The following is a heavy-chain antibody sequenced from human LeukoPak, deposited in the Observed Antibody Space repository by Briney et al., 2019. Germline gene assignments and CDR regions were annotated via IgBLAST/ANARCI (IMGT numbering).Heavy chain of an antibody. J-gene: IGHJ5*01. CDR3: ARLQVVGATRWFDS. CDR1: GFTFSSYA. CDR2: IYSGGNT. V-gene: IGHV3-53*01. D-gene: IGHD1-26*01. Sequence: PGGSLRLSCAASGFTFSSYAMHWVRQAPGKGLEWVSFIYSGGNTHYADSVRGRFTISRDNADNTLYLQMNSLRAEDTALYYCARLQVVGATRWFDSWGQGTLVTVSS.